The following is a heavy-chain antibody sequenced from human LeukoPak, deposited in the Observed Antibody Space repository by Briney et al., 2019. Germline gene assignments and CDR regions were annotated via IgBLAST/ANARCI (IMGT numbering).Heavy chain of an antibody. D-gene: IGHD2-2*01. CDR3: AKASADWYFDL. V-gene: IGHV3-9*03. CDR2: ISWDSGTV. CDR1: GFNFNDYA. J-gene: IGHJ2*01. Sequence: GGSLRLSCAASGFNFNDYAMHWVRQAPGKGLEWVSGISWDSGTVAYADSVKGRFTISRDNSKKSLYLQMNSLRADDMALYYCAKASADWYFDLWGRGTLVTVSS.